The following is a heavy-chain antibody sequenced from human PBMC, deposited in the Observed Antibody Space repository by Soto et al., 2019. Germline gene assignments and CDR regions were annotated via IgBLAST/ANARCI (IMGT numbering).Heavy chain of an antibody. J-gene: IGHJ4*02. Sequence: SVKVSCKASGGTFSSYAISWVRQAPGQGLEWMGGIIPIFGTANYAQKFQGRVTITADESTSTAYMELSSLRSEDTAVYYCARDRSIAAAAGYFDYCGQGTLVTVSS. CDR1: GGTFSSYA. CDR2: IIPIFGTA. CDR3: ARDRSIAAAAGYFDY. V-gene: IGHV1-69*13. D-gene: IGHD6-13*01.